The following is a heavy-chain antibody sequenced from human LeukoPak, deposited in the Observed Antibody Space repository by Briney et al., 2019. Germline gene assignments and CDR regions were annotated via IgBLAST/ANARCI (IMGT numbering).Heavy chain of an antibody. CDR1: GFTFSSYA. V-gene: IGHV3-23*01. Sequence: GGSLRLSCAASGFTFSSYAMSWVRQAPGKGLEWVSAISGSGGSTYYADSVKGRFTISRDNSKNTLYLQMNSLRAEDTAVYYCARDLGGSSWYRGWAWGQGTLVTVSS. CDR2: ISGSGGST. J-gene: IGHJ5*02. D-gene: IGHD6-13*01. CDR3: ARDLGGSSWYRGWA.